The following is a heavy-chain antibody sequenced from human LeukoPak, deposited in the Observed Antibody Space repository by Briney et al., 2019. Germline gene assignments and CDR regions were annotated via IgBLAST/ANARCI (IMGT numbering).Heavy chain of an antibody. D-gene: IGHD1-26*01. Sequence: GGSLRLSCAASGFTFSSYAMSWVRQAPRKGQEWVSAISGSGGSTYYADSVKGRFTISRDNSKNTLYLQMNSLRAEDTAVYYCAKEEGSGSLYYFDYWGQGALVTVCS. CDR2: ISGSGGST. V-gene: IGHV3-23*01. CDR1: GFTFSSYA. J-gene: IGHJ4*02. CDR3: AKEEGSGSLYYFDY.